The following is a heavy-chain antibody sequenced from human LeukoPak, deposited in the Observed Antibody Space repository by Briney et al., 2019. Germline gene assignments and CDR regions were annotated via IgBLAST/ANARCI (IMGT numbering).Heavy chain of an antibody. D-gene: IGHD2-2*01. V-gene: IGHV3-21*01. CDR3: AREDASAFDI. CDR2: ISSGSSYI. J-gene: IGHJ3*02. CDR1: GFTFDDYA. Sequence: GGSLRLSCAASGFTFDDYAMHWVRQAPGKGLEWVSSISSGSSYIYYTDSVKGRFTISRDNAKNSLYLQMNSLRAEDTAVYYCAREDASAFDIWGQGTMVTVSS.